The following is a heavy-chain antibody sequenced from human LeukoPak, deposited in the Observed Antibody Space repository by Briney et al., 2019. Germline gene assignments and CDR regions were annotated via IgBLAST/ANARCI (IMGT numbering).Heavy chain of an antibody. Sequence: ASVKVSCKASGYTFTSYYMHGVRQAPGQGLEWMGIISPSGASTTYAQKFQGRVTMTRDMSTSTVYMELSSLRSEDTAVYYCAREVRGYYDSSGYPLANWFDPWGQGTLVTVSS. CDR2: ISPSGAST. CDR3: AREVRGYYDSSGYPLANWFDP. CDR1: GYTFTSYY. V-gene: IGHV1-46*01. J-gene: IGHJ5*02. D-gene: IGHD3-22*01.